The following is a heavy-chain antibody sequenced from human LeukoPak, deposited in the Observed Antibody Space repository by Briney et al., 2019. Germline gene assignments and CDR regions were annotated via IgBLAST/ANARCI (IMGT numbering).Heavy chain of an antibody. Sequence: ASVKVSCKASGYTFTSYYMHWVRQAPGQGLEWMGIINPSGGSTSYAQKFQGRVTMTRDTSTSTVYMGLSSLRSEDTAVYYCARDGGRDGYTYWGQGTLVTVSS. CDR1: GYTFTSYY. CDR3: ARDGGRDGYTY. CDR2: INPSGGST. D-gene: IGHD5-24*01. J-gene: IGHJ4*02. V-gene: IGHV1-46*01.